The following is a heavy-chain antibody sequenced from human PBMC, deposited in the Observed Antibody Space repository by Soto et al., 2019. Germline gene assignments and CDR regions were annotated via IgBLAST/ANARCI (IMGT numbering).Heavy chain of an antibody. V-gene: IGHV3-21*01. J-gene: IGHJ4*02. D-gene: IGHD6-19*01. CDR3: ARDDPRYSSGWFDY. Sequence: GGSLRLSCAASGFTFSSYSMNWVRQAPGKGLEWVSSISSSSSYIYYADSVKGRFTISRDNAKNSLYLQMNSLRAEDTAVYYCARDDPRYSSGWFDYWGQGTLVTVSS. CDR2: ISSSSSYI. CDR1: GFTFSSYS.